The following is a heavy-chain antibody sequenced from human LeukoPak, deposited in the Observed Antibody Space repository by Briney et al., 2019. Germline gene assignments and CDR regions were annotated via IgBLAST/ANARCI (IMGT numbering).Heavy chain of an antibody. CDR3: ATPTNYYDSSGYYSFDY. Sequence: SVKVSCKASGGTFSSYAISWVRQAPGQGLEWVGGIIPIFGTANYAQKFQGRVTITADESTSTAYMELSSLRSEDTAAYYCATPTNYYDSSGYYSFDYWGQGTLVTVSS. V-gene: IGHV1-69*13. J-gene: IGHJ4*02. D-gene: IGHD3-22*01. CDR1: GGTFSSYA. CDR2: IIPIFGTA.